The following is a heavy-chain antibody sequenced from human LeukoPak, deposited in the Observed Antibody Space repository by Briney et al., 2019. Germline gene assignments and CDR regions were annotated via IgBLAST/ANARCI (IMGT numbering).Heavy chain of an antibody. CDR2: IIPISGTA. CDR3: ARDAKPLSCSGGSCYPGWFDP. Sequence: SVKVSCKASGGTFSSYAISWVRQAPGRGLEWMGRIIPISGTANYAQKFQGRVTITTDESTSTAYMELSSLRSEDTAVYYCARDAKPLSCSGGSCYPGWFDPWGQGTLVTVSS. D-gene: IGHD2-15*01. J-gene: IGHJ5*02. CDR1: GGTFSSYA. V-gene: IGHV1-69*05.